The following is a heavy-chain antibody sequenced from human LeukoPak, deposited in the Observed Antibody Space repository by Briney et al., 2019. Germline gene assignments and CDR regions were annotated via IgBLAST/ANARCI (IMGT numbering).Heavy chain of an antibody. CDR3: ANLGLDSLDV. J-gene: IGHJ6*02. V-gene: IGHV3-23*01. D-gene: IGHD3/OR15-3a*01. CDR1: GFTFSSYT. CDR2: VSGSGSIT. Sequence: GGSMRLSCAASGFTFSSYTMSWVRQAPGKGLRWVSAVSGSGSITSHSDSVRGRFTISRDNSKSTLYLQMNSLRAEDTAVYYSANLGLDSLDVWGQGTTVTVSS.